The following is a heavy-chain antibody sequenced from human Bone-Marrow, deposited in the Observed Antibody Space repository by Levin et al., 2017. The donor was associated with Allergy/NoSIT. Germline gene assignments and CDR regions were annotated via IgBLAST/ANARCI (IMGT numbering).Heavy chain of an antibody. Sequence: GGSLRLSCAASGFTFRTHDMHWVRQGTGKGLEWVSTIGTAGDTYYPDSVRGRFTISRENAKNSLYLQMNGLSAGATPVYYCARYNYEYNAVDIWGQGTMVTVSS. V-gene: IGHV3-13*01. J-gene: IGHJ3*02. CDR1: GFTFRTHD. CDR2: IGTAGDT. D-gene: IGHD5-18*01. CDR3: ARYNYEYNAVDI.